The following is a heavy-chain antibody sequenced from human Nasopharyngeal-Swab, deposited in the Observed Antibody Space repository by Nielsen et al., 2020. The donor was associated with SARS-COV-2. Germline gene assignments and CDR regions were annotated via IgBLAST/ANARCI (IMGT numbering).Heavy chain of an antibody. CDR2: IYYSGST. CDR3: ARDFRDYSSSCFDY. V-gene: IGHV4-61*08. J-gene: IGHJ4*02. CDR1: GGSISSGGYY. D-gene: IGHD6-6*01. Sequence: GSLRLSCTVSGGSISSGGYYWSWIRQHPGKGLEWIGYIYYSGSTNYNPSLKSRVTISVDTSKNQFSLKLSSVTAADTAVYYCARDFRDYSSSCFDYWGQGTLVTVSS.